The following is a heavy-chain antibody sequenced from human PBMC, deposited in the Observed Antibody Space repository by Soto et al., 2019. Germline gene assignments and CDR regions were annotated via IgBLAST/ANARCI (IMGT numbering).Heavy chain of an antibody. CDR2: INAGNGNT. Sequence: ASVKVSCKASGYTFTSYAMHWVRQAPGQRLEWMGWINAGNGNTKYSQKFQGRVTITRDTSASTAYMELSSLRSGDTAVYYCARRLERNWFDPWGQGTLVTVSS. CDR3: ARRLERNWFDP. V-gene: IGHV1-3*01. D-gene: IGHD1-1*01. J-gene: IGHJ5*02. CDR1: GYTFTSYA.